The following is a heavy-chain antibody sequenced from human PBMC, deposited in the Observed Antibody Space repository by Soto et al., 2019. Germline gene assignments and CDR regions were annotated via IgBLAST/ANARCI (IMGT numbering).Heavy chain of an antibody. CDR1: GGSISSYY. V-gene: IGHV4-59*08. D-gene: IGHD4-17*01. J-gene: IGHJ6*03. CDR3: ARRSLRGDYAGFYYYYMDV. CDR2: IYYSGST. Sequence: SETLSLTCTVSGGSISSYYWSWIRQPPGKGLEWIGYIYYSGSTNYNPSLKSRVTISVDTSKNQFSLKLSSVTAADTAVYYCARRSLRGDYAGFYYYYMDVWGKGTTVTVSS.